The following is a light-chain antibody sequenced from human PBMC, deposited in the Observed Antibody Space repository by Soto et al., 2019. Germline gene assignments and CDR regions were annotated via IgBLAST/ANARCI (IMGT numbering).Light chain of an antibody. Sequence: DTQMTQSPSSLSASVGDRVIITCRASQRIGSYLSWYQQKPGKAPKLLIFATSSLQTGVPSRFSGSVSGTDFTLTISSLQPEDFATYYCQQSYSTPRTFGQGTKVEVK. CDR1: QRIGSY. CDR2: ATS. V-gene: IGKV1-39*01. CDR3: QQSYSTPRT. J-gene: IGKJ1*01.